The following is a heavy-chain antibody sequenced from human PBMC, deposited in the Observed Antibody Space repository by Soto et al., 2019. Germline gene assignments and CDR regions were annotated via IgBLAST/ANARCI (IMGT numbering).Heavy chain of an antibody. CDR3: ARGGGIKWLRLPDY. V-gene: IGHV3-30-3*01. Sequence: QVQLVESGGGVVQPGRSLRLSCAASGFTFSSYAMHWVRQAPGKGLEWVAVISYDGSNKYYADSVKGRFTISRDNSKNTLYLQMNSLRAEDTAVYYWARGGGIKWLRLPDYWGQGTLVTVSS. J-gene: IGHJ4*02. CDR1: GFTFSSYA. D-gene: IGHD5-12*01. CDR2: ISYDGSNK.